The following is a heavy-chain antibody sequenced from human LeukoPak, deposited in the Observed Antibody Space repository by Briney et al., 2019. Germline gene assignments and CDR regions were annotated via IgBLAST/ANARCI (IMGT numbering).Heavy chain of an antibody. CDR3: ARHYSDYVPFDI. CDR1: GGSFGGYY. Sequence: SGTLSLTCGVYGGSFGGYYWSWIRQPPGKGLEWIGEINHSGNTNYSPSLKSRVTISVDTSKNQFSLKLSFVTAADTAVYYCARHYSDYVPFDIWGQGTMVTVSS. J-gene: IGHJ3*02. V-gene: IGHV4-34*01. D-gene: IGHD5-12*01. CDR2: INHSGNT.